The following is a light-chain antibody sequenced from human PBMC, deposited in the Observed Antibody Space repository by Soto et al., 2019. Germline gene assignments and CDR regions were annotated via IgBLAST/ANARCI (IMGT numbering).Light chain of an antibody. J-gene: IGLJ1*01. CDR1: SSDVGGYNY. Sequence: QSALTQPASVSGSPGQSITISCTGTSSDVGGYNYVSWYQQHPGKDPKLMIYDVSNRPSGVSNRFSGSKSGNTASLTISWLQADDEADDYCSSYTSSSTYVFGTGTKLTVL. CDR3: SSYTSSSTYV. CDR2: DVS. V-gene: IGLV2-14*01.